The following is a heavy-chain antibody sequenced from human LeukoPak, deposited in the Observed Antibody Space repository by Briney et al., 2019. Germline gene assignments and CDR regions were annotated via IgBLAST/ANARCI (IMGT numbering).Heavy chain of an antibody. D-gene: IGHD2-2*03. J-gene: IGHJ4*02. Sequence: PSETLSLTCTVSGGSLSSNYWSWIRQPPGKGLEWIGFVYYRGATNYNPSLKSRVTISVDTSKNQFSLKLTSVTAAGTAVYYCARDGLSWILDSWGQGTLVTVSS. CDR3: ARDGLSWILDS. CDR2: VYYRGAT. V-gene: IGHV4-59*01. CDR1: GGSLSSNY.